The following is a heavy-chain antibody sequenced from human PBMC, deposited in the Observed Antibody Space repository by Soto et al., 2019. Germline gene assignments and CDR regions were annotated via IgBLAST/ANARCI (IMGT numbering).Heavy chain of an antibody. CDR2: IIPIFSTP. J-gene: IGHJ5*02. V-gene: IGHV1-69*13. D-gene: IGHD3-22*01. Sequence: SVKVSCKTSGGTFGSYAISWVRQAPGQGLEWMGGIIPIFSTPNYAQKFQGRVTITADESTSTAYMELSSLRSEDTAVYYCARPIQYYFDTSAQSDWFDPWGQGTLVTVSS. CDR1: GGTFGSYA. CDR3: ARPIQYYFDTSAQSDWFDP.